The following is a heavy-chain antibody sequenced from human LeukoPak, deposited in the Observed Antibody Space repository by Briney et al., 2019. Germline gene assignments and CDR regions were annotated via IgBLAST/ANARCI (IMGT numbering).Heavy chain of an antibody. V-gene: IGHV4-34*01. J-gene: IGHJ4*02. Sequence: GSLRLSCAASGFTVSSNYMSWVRQPPGKGLEWIGEINHSGSTNYNPSLKSRVTISVDTSKNQFSLKLSSVTAADTAVYYCARVRWLQPIFDYWGQGTLVTVSS. CDR3: ARVRWLQPIFDY. CDR1: GFTVSSNY. CDR2: INHSGST. D-gene: IGHD5-24*01.